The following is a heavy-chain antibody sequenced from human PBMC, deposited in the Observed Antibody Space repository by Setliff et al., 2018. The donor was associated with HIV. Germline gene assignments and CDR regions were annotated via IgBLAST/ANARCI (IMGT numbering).Heavy chain of an antibody. Sequence: PSETLSLTCTVSGASTSSSNYYWGWIRQPPGKGLDWIGYISYTGRTYYNPSLKSRVTISVDTSKNHFSLRLSSVTAADTAVYYCARQEAVTGHSFDSWGPGALVTVSS. CDR3: ARQEAVTGHSFDS. D-gene: IGHD6-19*01. J-gene: IGHJ4*02. CDR1: GASTSSSNYY. V-gene: IGHV4-39*01. CDR2: ISYTGRT.